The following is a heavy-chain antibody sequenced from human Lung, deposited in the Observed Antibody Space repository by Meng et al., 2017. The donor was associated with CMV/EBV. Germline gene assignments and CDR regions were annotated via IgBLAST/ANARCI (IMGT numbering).Heavy chain of an antibody. CDR3: AREPQYNCNYVRGAFDI. J-gene: IGHJ3*02. CDR2: ISSSSSYI. Sequence: SXAASGFTFSSYSMNWVRQAPGKGLEWVSSISSSSSYIYYADSVKGRFTISRDNAKNSLYLQMNSLRAEDTAVYYCAREPQYNCNYVRGAFDIWGQGTXVTVSS. CDR1: GFTFSSYS. D-gene: IGHD3-16*01. V-gene: IGHV3-21*01.